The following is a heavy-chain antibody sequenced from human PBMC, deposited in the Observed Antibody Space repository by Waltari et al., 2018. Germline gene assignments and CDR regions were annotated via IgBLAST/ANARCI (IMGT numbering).Heavy chain of an antibody. CDR2: IYSGGST. V-gene: IGHV3-23*03. J-gene: IGHJ5*02. CDR3: AKDRASGSYINWFDP. CDR1: GFTFRSYA. D-gene: IGHD1-26*01. Sequence: EVQLLESGGGLVQPGGSLRLSCAASGFTFRSYAMSWVRQAPGKGLEWVSVIYSGGSTYYADSVKGRFTISRDNSKNTLYLQMNSLRAEDTAVYYCAKDRASGSYINWFDPWGQGTLVTVSS.